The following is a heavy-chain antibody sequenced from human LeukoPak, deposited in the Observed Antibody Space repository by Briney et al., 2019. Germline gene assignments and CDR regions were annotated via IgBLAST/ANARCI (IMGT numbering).Heavy chain of an antibody. J-gene: IGHJ2*01. D-gene: IGHD1-1*01. CDR1: GFTVSSNY. Sequence: GGSLRLSCAASGFTVSSNYMSWVRQAPGKGLEWVSVLYSGGNTYYADSVKGRFTISGDNSRNTLFLHMNTLRVEDTAVYYCTRWNGGDWYFDLWGRGTLVTVSS. V-gene: IGHV3-53*01. CDR3: TRWNGGDWYFDL. CDR2: LYSGGNT.